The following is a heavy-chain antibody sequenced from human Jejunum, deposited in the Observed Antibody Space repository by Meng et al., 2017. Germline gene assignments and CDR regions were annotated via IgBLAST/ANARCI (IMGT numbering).Heavy chain of an antibody. J-gene: IGHJ1*01. CDR1: GDSISSSYW. CDR2: IYHSGTT. D-gene: IGHD2-8*01. V-gene: IGHV4-4*02. CDR3: ARDFEALNGV. Sequence: GQLPESGPGLVKPWGTLSLTCAVSGDSISSSYWWSWVRQSPGKGLEWIGEIYHSGTTNYNPSLKSRVTLSVDKSKNQFSLNLSSVTAADTAVYFCARDFEALNGVWGQGTLVTVSS.